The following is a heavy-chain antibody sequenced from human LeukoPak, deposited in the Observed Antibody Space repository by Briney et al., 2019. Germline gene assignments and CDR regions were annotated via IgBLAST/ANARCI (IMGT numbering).Heavy chain of an antibody. V-gene: IGHV3-23*01. J-gene: IGHJ4*02. CDR3: AKLHPYDILTGYFDY. D-gene: IGHD3-9*01. Sequence: GGSLRLSCAASGFXFSSYAMSWVRQAPGKGLEWVSAISGSGGSTYYADSVKGRFTISRDNSKNTLYLQMNSLRAEDTAVYYCAKLHPYDILTGYFDYWGQGTLVTVSS. CDR2: ISGSGGST. CDR1: GFXFSSYA.